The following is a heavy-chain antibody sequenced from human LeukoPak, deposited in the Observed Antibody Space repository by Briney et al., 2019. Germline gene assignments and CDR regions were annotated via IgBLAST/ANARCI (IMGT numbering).Heavy chain of an antibody. CDR2: MNPNGGNT. CDR3: ARGRGYDSSGQYYFDY. V-gene: IGHV1-8*01. CDR1: GYTFTSYD. Sequence: GASVKVSCKASGYTFTSYDINWVRQATGQGLEWMGWMNPNGGNTGYAQKFQGRVTMTRNTSISTAYMELSSLRSEDTAVYYCARGRGYDSSGQYYFDYWGQGTLVTVSS. D-gene: IGHD3-22*01. J-gene: IGHJ4*02.